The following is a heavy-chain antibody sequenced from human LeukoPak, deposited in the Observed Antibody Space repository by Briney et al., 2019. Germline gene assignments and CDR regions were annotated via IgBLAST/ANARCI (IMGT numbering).Heavy chain of an antibody. Sequence: PGGSLRLSCAAPGFMFRRAWMSWVRQAPGKGLEWVANINEDGSETNVVESVKGRFTISRDNAKNSLDLQMNSLRAEDTAVYYCARGPFWGQGTMVTVSS. J-gene: IGHJ3*01. CDR1: GFMFRRAW. CDR2: INEDGSET. V-gene: IGHV3-7*01. CDR3: ARGPF.